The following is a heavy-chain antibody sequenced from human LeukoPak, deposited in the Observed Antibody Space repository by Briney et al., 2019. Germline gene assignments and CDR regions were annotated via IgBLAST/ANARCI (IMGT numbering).Heavy chain of an antibody. CDR1: GFTFGDYA. Sequence: GGSLRLSCTAFGFTFGDYAMSWFRQAPGKGLEWVGFIRSKAYGGTTEYAASVKGRFTISRDDSKSIAYLQMNSLKTEDTAVYYCTRVDDFWSGYYFDYWGQGTLVTVSS. D-gene: IGHD3-3*01. J-gene: IGHJ4*02. CDR2: IRSKAYGGTT. V-gene: IGHV3-49*03. CDR3: TRVDDFWSGYYFDY.